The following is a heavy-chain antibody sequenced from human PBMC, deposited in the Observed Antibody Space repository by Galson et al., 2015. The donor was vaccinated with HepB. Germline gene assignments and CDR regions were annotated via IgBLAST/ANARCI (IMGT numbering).Heavy chain of an antibody. Sequence: SVKVSCKASGYTFTSYAMNWVRQAPGQGLEWMGWINTNTGNPTYAQGFTGRFVFSLDTSVSTAYLQISSLKAEDTAVYYCARDWCFDWLLCGYAFDIWGQGTMVTVSS. D-gene: IGHD3-9*01. V-gene: IGHV7-4-1*02. CDR3: ARDWCFDWLLCGYAFDI. J-gene: IGHJ3*02. CDR1: GYTFTSYA. CDR2: INTNTGNP.